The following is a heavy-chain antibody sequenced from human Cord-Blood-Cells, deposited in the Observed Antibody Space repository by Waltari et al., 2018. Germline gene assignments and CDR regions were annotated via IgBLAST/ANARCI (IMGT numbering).Heavy chain of an antibody. CDR2: ISGSGGST. J-gene: IGHJ3*02. V-gene: IGHV3-23*01. CDR1: GFTFSSYA. D-gene: IGHD3-22*01. CDR3: AKGGSYYDSSGYPDAFDI. Sequence: EVQLLESGGGLVQPGGSLRLSCAASGFTFSSYAMSWVRQAPGKGLEGVSAISGSGGSTHYADSVKGRFTISRDNSKNTLYLQMNSLRAEDTAVYYCAKGGSYYDSSGYPDAFDIWGQGTMVTVSS.